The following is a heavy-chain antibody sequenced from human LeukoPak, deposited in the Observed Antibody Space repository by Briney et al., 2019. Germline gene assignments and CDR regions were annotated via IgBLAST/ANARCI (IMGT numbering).Heavy chain of an antibody. CDR2: IYYSGST. CDR3: ARDNSVRDEAWWFNP. J-gene: IGHJ5*02. D-gene: IGHD5-24*01. CDR1: GGSISSYY. V-gene: IGHV4-59*01. Sequence: PSETLSLTCTVSGGSISSYYWSWIRQPPGKGLEWIGYIYYSGSTNYNPSLKSRVTMSVDTSKNQFSLKLSSVTAADTAVYYCARDNSVRDEAWWFNPWGQGTLVTVSS.